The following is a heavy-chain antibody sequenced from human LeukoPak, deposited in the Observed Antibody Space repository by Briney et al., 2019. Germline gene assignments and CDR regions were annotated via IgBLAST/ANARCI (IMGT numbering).Heavy chain of an antibody. D-gene: IGHD3-22*01. CDR1: GGSISYSSYY. Sequence: PSETLSLTCTVSGGSISYSSYYWGWIRQPPGKGLEWIGTIYHSGCTPYTPSLKSRVTISVDASKNQFSLKLSSVTAADTAIYYCARAAPPYYYDSSDYSQFDYWGQGTLVTVSS. V-gene: IGHV4-39*07. J-gene: IGHJ4*02. CDR3: ARAAPPYYYDSSDYSQFDY. CDR2: IYHSGCT.